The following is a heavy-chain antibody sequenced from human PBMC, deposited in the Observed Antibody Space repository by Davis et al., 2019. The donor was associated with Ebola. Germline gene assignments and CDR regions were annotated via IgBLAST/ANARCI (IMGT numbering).Heavy chain of an antibody. V-gene: IGHV4-4*02. CDR3: ARVGMGVLMVYGLPNWFDP. CDR1: GASISDSNW. CDR2: IYHSGST. J-gene: IGHJ5*02. D-gene: IGHD2-8*01. Sequence: MPSETLSLTCAVSGASISDSNWWSWVRQSPGKRLEWIGEIYHSGSTNYNPSLESRITISIDKSENQFSLNLKSVTAADTAVYYCARVGMGVLMVYGLPNWFDPWGQGTLVTVSS.